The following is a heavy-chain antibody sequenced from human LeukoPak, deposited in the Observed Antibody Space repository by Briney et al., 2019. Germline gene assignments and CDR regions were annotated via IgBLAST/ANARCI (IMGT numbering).Heavy chain of an antibody. CDR1: GGTFNNSA. CDR2: IMPLFGTA. CDR3: ARDVHGDYGSGWFDP. J-gene: IGHJ5*02. D-gene: IGHD4-17*01. V-gene: IGHV1-69*05. Sequence: SVKVSCKTSGGTFNNSAISWVQQAPGQRLEWLGGIMPLFGTAGYAQKFQGRVTITKDESTRTVYLELTSLTSDDTAVYYCARDVHGDYGSGWFDPWGQGTLVSVSS.